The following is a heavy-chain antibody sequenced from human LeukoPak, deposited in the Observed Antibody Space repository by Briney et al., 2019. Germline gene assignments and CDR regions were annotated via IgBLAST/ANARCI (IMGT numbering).Heavy chain of an antibody. CDR3: ASYYYHSSANYLPFDH. J-gene: IGHJ4*02. CDR2: MNPNSGNT. V-gene: IGHV1-8*01. CDR1: GYTFTNYD. Sequence: ASVKVSCKASGYTFTNYDINWVRQATGQGLEWMGWMNPNSGNTGYAQKFQGRVTMTRNTSISTAYMELSSLRSEDTAVYYCASYYYHSSANYLPFDHWGQGTLVTVSS. D-gene: IGHD3-22*01.